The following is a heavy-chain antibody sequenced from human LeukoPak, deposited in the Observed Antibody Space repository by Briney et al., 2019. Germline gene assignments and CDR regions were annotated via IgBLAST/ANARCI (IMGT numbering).Heavy chain of an antibody. V-gene: IGHV1-18*01. Sequence: ASVKVSCKASGYTLSSHGISWVGQAPGQGGEGMESISSNKVDTMYAQKVRGRFTMTTTTSTNTAYMDLRSLRGDDTAVYYCARGSYGEVAFDIWGQGTMVTVSS. CDR1: GYTLSSHG. J-gene: IGHJ3*02. D-gene: IGHD4-17*01. CDR3: ARGSYGEVAFDI. CDR2: ISSNKVDT.